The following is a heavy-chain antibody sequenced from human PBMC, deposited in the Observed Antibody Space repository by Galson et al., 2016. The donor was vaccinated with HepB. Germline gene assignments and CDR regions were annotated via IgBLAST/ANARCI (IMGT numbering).Heavy chain of an antibody. CDR2: IKSKTAGGTI. Sequence: SLRLSCAASDSTFINAWMNWVRQAPGKGLEWVGRIKSKTAGGTIDYAAPVKGRFIISRDDSENTLFLQMNSLQDEDTAVYYCTTSGETWGGSSWPPYWGHGTLVTVSS. CDR1: DSTFINAW. J-gene: IGHJ4*01. V-gene: IGHV3-15*07. D-gene: IGHD6-13*01. CDR3: TTSGETWGGSSWPPY.